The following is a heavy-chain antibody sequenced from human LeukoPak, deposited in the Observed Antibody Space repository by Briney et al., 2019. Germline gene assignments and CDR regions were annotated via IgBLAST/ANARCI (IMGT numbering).Heavy chain of an antibody. CDR1: GGSISSYY. J-gene: IGHJ5*02. V-gene: IGHV4-59*08. Sequence: SETLSLTCTVSGGSISSYYWSWIRQPPGKGLEWIGYIYHSGSTNYNPSLKSRVTISEDTSKNQFSLKLSSVTAADTAVYYCARRPRAGWFDPWGQGTLVTVSS. CDR3: ARRPRAGWFDP. CDR2: IYHSGST.